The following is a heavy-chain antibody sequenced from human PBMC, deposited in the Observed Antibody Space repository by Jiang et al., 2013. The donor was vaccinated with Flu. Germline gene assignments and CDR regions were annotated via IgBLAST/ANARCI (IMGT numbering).Heavy chain of an antibody. J-gene: IGHJ4*02. CDR2: IRSKAYGGTT. Sequence: GLVQPGRSLRLSCTASGFTFGDYAMSWFRQAPGKGLEWVGFIRSKAYGGTTEYAASVKGRFTISRDDSKSIAYLQMNSLKTEDTAVYYCTREGEWLVPYYFDYWGQGTLVTVSS. CDR1: GFTFGDYA. CDR3: TREGEWLVPYYFDY. V-gene: IGHV3-49*03. D-gene: IGHD6-19*01.